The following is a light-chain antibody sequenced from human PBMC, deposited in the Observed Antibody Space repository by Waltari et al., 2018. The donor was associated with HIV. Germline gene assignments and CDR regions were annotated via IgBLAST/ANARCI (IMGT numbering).Light chain of an antibody. CDR3: SSYTTTSTLWV. CDR2: AVS. Sequence: QSALTQPPSVSGSPGQSVTISCTGTSSDVGSYTRVSWYQHFPGTAPKLLIYAVSNRPSGVPGRFSGAKSGNPASLTISGLQADDEADYYCSSYTTTSTLWVFGGGTKLTVL. J-gene: IGLJ3*02. CDR1: SSDVGSYTR. V-gene: IGLV2-18*02.